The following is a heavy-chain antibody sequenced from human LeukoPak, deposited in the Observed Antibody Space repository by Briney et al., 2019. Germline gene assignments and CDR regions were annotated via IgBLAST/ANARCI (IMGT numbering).Heavy chain of an antibody. J-gene: IGHJ4*02. D-gene: IGHD6-13*01. CDR1: GYTFTGYY. Sequence: ASVKVSCKASGYTFTGYYMHWVRQAPGRGLEWMGWINPNSGGTNYAQKFQGRVTMTRDTSISTAYMELSRLRSDDTAVYYCARSYSSSWYIGYWGQGTLVTVSS. V-gene: IGHV1-2*02. CDR3: ARSYSSSWYIGY. CDR2: INPNSGGT.